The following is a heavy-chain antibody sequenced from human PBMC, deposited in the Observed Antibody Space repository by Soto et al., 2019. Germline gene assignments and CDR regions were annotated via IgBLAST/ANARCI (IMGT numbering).Heavy chain of an antibody. V-gene: IGHV1-8*01. J-gene: IGHJ4*02. CDR2: MNPNSGNT. CDR1: GYTFTSYD. D-gene: IGHD3-16*01. CDR3: ARIKDDYVGRPFDY. Sequence: ASVKVSCKASGYTFTSYDINWVRQATGQGLEWMGWMNPNSGNTGYAQKFQGRVTMTRNTSISTAYMELSSLRSEDTAVYYCARIKDDYVGRPFDYWGQGTLVTVSS.